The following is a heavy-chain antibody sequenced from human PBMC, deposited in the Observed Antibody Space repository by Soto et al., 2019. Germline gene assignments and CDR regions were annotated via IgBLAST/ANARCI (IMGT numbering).Heavy chain of an antibody. V-gene: IGHV3-7*01. CDR3: ARDHPPIGRNFFGWFDP. D-gene: IGHD1-7*01. CDR1: GFSFSSFW. Sequence: GGPLRLSCAAPGFSFSSFWMSWVRQAPGKGLEWVANIKQDGSEKYYVDSVKGRFTISRDNAKNSLFLQMNSLRAEDTAVYFCARDHPPIGRNFFGWFDPWGHGTLVTVSS. CDR2: IKQDGSEK. J-gene: IGHJ5*02.